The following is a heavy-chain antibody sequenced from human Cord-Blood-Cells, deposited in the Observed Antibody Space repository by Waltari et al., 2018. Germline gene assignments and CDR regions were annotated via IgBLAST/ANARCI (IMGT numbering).Heavy chain of an antibody. CDR2: INHSGST. CDR1: GGSFSGYY. J-gene: IGHJ3*02. CDR3: ACRDGYNDAFDI. Sequence: QVQLQQWGAGLLKPSATLSLTCAVYGGSFSGYYWSWIRQPPGKGLEWIGEINHSGSTNYNPSLKSRVTISVDTSKNQFSLKLSSVTAADTAVYYCACRDGYNDAFDIWGQGTMVTVSS. D-gene: IGHD5-12*01. V-gene: IGHV4-34*01.